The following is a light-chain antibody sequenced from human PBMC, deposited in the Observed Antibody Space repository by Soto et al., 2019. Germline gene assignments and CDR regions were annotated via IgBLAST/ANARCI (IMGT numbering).Light chain of an antibody. CDR1: QDVSSN. J-gene: IGKJ4*01. Sequence: EMVVTQSPATLSVSPGERATLSCRASQDVSSNLAWYQQKPGQAPSLLIYGASTRATGTPARFSGSGSGTEFTLTICSLQSEDYAVYFCQQYIRWPLTFGGGTKVEI. CDR3: QQYIRWPLT. CDR2: GAS. V-gene: IGKV3-15*01.